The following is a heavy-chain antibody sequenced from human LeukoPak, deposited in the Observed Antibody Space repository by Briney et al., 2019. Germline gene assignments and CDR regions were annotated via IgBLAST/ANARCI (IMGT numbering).Heavy chain of an antibody. J-gene: IGHJ5*01. Sequence: ASVKVSCKASGYTFTSYGTSWVRQAPGQGPEWMGWISAYNGNTNYAQKLQGRVTMTTDTSTNTAYMELSSLRSEDTAVYYCARDHRRRYCSSTRCYLGWFDSWGQGTLVTVSS. V-gene: IGHV1-18*01. D-gene: IGHD2-2*01. CDR1: GYTFTSYG. CDR2: ISAYNGNT. CDR3: ARDHRRRYCSSTRCYLGWFDS.